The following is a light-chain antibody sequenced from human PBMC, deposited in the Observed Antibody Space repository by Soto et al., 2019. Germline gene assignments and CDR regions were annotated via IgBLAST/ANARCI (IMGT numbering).Light chain of an antibody. CDR3: SSYAGSNNLV. CDR2: EVS. V-gene: IGLV2-8*01. J-gene: IGLJ3*02. CDR1: SSDVGGYNY. Sequence: QSVLSQPPSASGSPGQSVTISCTGTSSDVGGYNYVSWYQQHPGKAPKLMIYEVSKRPSGVPDRFPGSKSGNTASLTVSGRQAEDEAEYYCSSYAGSNNLVFGGGTKLTVL.